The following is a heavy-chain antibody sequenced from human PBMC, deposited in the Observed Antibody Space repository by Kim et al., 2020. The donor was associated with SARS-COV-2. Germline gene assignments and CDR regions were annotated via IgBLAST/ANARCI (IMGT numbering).Heavy chain of an antibody. J-gene: IGHJ4*02. D-gene: IGHD6-13*01. Sequence: AVSVKSRITINPDTSKNQFSLQLNSVTPEDTAVYYCARDPGIAAAGDFDYWGQGTLVTVSS. CDR3: ARDPGIAAAGDFDY. V-gene: IGHV6-1*01.